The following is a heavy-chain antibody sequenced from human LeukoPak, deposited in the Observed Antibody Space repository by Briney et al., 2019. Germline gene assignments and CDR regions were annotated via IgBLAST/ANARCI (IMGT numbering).Heavy chain of an antibody. CDR1: GYTFTSYY. J-gene: IGHJ4*02. Sequence: ASVKVSCKASGYTFTSYYMHWVRQAPGQGLEWMGIINPSGGSTSYAQKFQGRVTMTRDTSTSTVYMELSSLRSEDTAVYYCARVAYDSSGYFYLGYYFDYWGQGTLVTVSS. CDR3: ARVAYDSSGYFYLGYYFDY. V-gene: IGHV1-46*01. CDR2: INPSGGST. D-gene: IGHD3-22*01.